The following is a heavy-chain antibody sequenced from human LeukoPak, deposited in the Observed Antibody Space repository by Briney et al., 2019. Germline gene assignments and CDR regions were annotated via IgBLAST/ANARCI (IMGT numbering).Heavy chain of an antibody. CDR3: ATFDNCSGGSCYAFDP. CDR1: GYTFTSYY. Sequence: ASVKVSCKASGYTFTSYYMHWVRQAPGQGLEWMGIINPSGGSTSYAQKFQGRVTMTRDTSTSTVYMELSSLRSEDTAVYYCATFDNCSGGSCYAFDPWGQGTLVTVSS. CDR2: INPSGGST. V-gene: IGHV1-46*01. D-gene: IGHD2-15*01. J-gene: IGHJ5*02.